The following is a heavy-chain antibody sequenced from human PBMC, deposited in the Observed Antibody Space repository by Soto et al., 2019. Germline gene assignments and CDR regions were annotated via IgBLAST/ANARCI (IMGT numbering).Heavy chain of an antibody. CDR1: GFTFSSYW. J-gene: IGHJ3*02. CDR3: ASYDFWSGPDAFDI. V-gene: IGHV3-7*01. D-gene: IGHD3-3*01. CDR2: IKQDGSEK. Sequence: GGSLRLSCAASGFTFSSYWMSWVRQAPGKGLEWVANIKQDGSEKYYVDSVKGRFTISRDNAKNSLYLQMNSLRAEDTAVYYCASYDFWSGPDAFDIWGQGTMVTVSS.